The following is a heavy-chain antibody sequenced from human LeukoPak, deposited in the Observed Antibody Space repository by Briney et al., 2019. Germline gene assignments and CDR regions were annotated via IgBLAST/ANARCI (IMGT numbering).Heavy chain of an antibody. V-gene: IGHV3-23*01. D-gene: IGHD2-2*01. J-gene: IGHJ5*01. Sequence: GGSLRLSCAASGFTFSSYAMSWVRQAPGKGLEWVSAISGSGGSTYYADSVKGRFTISRDNSKNTLYLQMNSLRAEDTALYYCARDVKGYCSSTSCRTNWFDSWGQGTLVTVSS. CDR2: ISGSGGST. CDR1: GFTFSSYA. CDR3: ARDVKGYCSSTSCRTNWFDS.